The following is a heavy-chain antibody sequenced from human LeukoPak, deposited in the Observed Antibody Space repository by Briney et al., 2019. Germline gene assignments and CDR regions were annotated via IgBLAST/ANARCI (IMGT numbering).Heavy chain of an antibody. CDR3: ARDSIPSSYWYFDL. J-gene: IGHJ2*01. Sequence: SETLSLTCTVSGGSISSYYWSWIRQPPGKGLEWIGYIYYSGNTNYNPSLKSRVTISVDTSKNQFSLRLSSVTAAGTAVYYCARDSIPSSYWYFDLWGRGTLVTVSS. CDR2: IYYSGNT. V-gene: IGHV4-59*01. CDR1: GGSISSYY.